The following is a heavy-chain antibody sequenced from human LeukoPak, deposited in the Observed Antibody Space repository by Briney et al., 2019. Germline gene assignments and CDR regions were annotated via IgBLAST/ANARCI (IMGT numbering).Heavy chain of an antibody. J-gene: IGHJ6*02. Sequence: GGSLRLSCASSGVTFSSYAMSWVRQAPGKGLEWVSAISGSGGSTYYADSVKGRFTISRDNSKNTLYLQMNSLRAEDTAVYYCANDVVVPAAISPGGMDVWGQGTTVTVSS. CDR3: ANDVVVPAAISPGGMDV. CDR2: ISGSGGST. D-gene: IGHD2-2*02. CDR1: GVTFSSYA. V-gene: IGHV3-23*01.